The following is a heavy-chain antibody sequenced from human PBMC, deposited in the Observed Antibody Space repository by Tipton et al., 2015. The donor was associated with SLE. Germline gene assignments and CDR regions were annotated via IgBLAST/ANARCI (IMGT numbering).Heavy chain of an antibody. D-gene: IGHD6-19*01. J-gene: IGHJ4*02. V-gene: IGHV3-33*01. CDR1: GFTFSSYG. CDR3: ARDPRRGLAVADNFDY. Sequence: RSLRLSCAASGFTFSSYGMHWVRQAPGKGLEWVAVIWYDGSNKYYADSVKGRFTISRDNSKNTLYLQMNSLRAEDTAVYYCARDPRRGLAVADNFDYWGQGTLVTVSS. CDR2: IWYDGSNK.